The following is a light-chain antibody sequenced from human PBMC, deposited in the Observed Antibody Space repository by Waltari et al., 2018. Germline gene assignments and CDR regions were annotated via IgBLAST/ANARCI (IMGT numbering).Light chain of an antibody. Sequence: QCALTQPASVSGSPGQSIPIPCTGTSSDIGGYNHFPWYQHDVGKAPQHLIYDVSKRPSGVSNRFSGSKSGNTASLTISGLQAEDEADYHCSSYTGSSTWVFGGGTKLTVL. CDR3: SSYTGSSTWV. J-gene: IGLJ3*02. CDR2: DVS. CDR1: SSDIGGYNH. V-gene: IGLV2-14*03.